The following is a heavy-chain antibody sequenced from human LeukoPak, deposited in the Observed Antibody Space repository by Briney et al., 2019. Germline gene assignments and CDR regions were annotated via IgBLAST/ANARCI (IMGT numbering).Heavy chain of an antibody. V-gene: IGHV3-30-3*01. CDR3: ARGTIEMATDDAFDI. CDR2: ISYDGSNK. J-gene: IGHJ3*02. CDR1: GFTFSSYA. Sequence: GRSLRLSCAASGFTFSSYAMHWVRQAPGKGLEWVAVISYDGSNKYYADSVKGRFTISRDNSKNTLYLQMNSLRAEDTAVYYCARGTIEMATDDAFDIWGQGTMVTVSS. D-gene: IGHD5-24*01.